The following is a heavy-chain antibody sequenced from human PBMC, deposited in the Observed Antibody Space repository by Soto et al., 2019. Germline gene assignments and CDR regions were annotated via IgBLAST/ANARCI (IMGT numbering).Heavy chain of an antibody. CDR2: IYINGST. CDR3: SGDPSGYDEGDWYHGVDV. Sequence: WGSLRLSCAASGFSVSSNYMIFFRQAPWEGLEWVAIIYINGSTDYADSVQGRFSVSRDIYRNTLFLQMNNLRAEDTAVYFCSGDPSGYDEGDWYHGVDVWGQGTTVTVSS. V-gene: IGHV3-53*01. D-gene: IGHD5-12*01. CDR1: GFSVSSNY. J-gene: IGHJ6*02.